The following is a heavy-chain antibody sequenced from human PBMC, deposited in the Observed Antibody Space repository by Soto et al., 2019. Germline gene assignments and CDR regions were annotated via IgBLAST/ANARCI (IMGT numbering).Heavy chain of an antibody. CDR2: INPSSGST. D-gene: IGHD2-15*01. CDR1: GFTFTSHY. Sequence: ASVKVSCKAYGFTFTSHYIHWVRQAPGQGLEWMGMINPSSGSTRYGQRFQGRVTMTRDTSTSTVYMELISLRSEDTAVYYCARTPSDPRSPYYYYHYAMDVWGQGTTVTVSS. V-gene: IGHV1-46*01. J-gene: IGHJ6*02. CDR3: ARTPSDPRSPYYYYHYAMDV.